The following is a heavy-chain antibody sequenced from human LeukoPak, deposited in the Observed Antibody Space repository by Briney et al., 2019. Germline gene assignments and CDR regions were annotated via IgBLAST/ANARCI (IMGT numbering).Heavy chain of an antibody. Sequence: ASVKVSCKASGGTFSSYAISWVRQAPGQGLEWMGIINPSGGSTTYAQKFQGRVTMTRDTSISTAYMELSRLRSDDTAVYYCARDPGYSYLGGWFDPWGQGTLVTVSS. CDR2: INPSGGST. CDR3: ARDPGYSYLGGWFDP. V-gene: IGHV1-46*01. CDR1: GGTFSSYA. D-gene: IGHD5-18*01. J-gene: IGHJ5*02.